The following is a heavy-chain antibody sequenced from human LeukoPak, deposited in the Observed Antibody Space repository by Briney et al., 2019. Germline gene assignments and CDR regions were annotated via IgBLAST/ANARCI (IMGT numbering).Heavy chain of an antibody. Sequence: ASVKVSCKASGYTFTGYYMHWVRQAPGQGLEWMGWINPNSGGTNYAQKFQGWVTMTRDTSISTAYMELSSLRSEDTAVYYCATDRRTYYYYMDVWGKGTTVTVSS. CDR1: GYTFTGYY. J-gene: IGHJ6*03. CDR3: ATDRRTYYYYMDV. CDR2: INPNSGGT. V-gene: IGHV1-2*04.